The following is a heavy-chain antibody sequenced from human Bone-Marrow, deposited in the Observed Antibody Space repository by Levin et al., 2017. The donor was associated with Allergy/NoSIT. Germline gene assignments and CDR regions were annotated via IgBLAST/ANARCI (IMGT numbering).Heavy chain of an antibody. CDR3: ARMSYYYASGSYHYYFDY. V-gene: IGHV2-26*01. CDR2: IFSIDEK. CDR1: GFSLSNARMS. D-gene: IGHD3-10*01. J-gene: IGHJ4*02. Sequence: ESGPTLVKPTETLTLTCTVSGFSLSNARMSVTWIRQPPGKALEWLAHIFSIDEKSYSTSLKSRLTISKDTSKSQVVLTMTNMDPVDTATYFCARMSYYYASGSYHYYFDYWGQGTLVTVSS.